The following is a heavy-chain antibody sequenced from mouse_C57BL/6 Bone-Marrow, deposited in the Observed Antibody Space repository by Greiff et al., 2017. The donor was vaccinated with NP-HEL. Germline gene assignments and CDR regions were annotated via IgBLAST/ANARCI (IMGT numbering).Heavy chain of an antibody. CDR2: INPYNGDT. V-gene: IGHV1-20*01. D-gene: IGHD2-1*01. J-gene: IGHJ1*03. CDR3: ARDYGNYRWYFDV. CDR1: GYSFTGYF. Sequence: EVQLQQSGPELVKPGDSVKISCKASGYSFTGYFMNWVMQSHGKSLEWIGRINPYNGDTFYNQKFKGKATLTVDKSSSTAHMELRSLTSEDSAVYYCARDYGNYRWYFDVWGTGTTVTVSS.